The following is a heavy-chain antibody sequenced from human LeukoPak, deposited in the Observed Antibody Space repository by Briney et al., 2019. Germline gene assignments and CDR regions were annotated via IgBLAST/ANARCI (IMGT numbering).Heavy chain of an antibody. Sequence: PSETLSLTCTVSGGPISSYYWSWIRQPPGKGLEWIGYIYYSGSTNYNPSLKSRVTISVDTSKNQFSLKLSSVTAADTAVYYCARDRLGYSGYGHYFDYWGQGTLVTVSS. J-gene: IGHJ4*02. CDR2: IYYSGST. D-gene: IGHD5-12*01. CDR3: ARDRLGYSGYGHYFDY. CDR1: GGPISSYY. V-gene: IGHV4-59*01.